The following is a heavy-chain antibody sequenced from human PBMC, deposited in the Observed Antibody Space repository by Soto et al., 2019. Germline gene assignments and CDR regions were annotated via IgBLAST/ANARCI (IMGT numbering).Heavy chain of an antibody. CDR2: IYYTGTT. CDR3: ATDHRLDYGRGGYYYYAMDV. D-gene: IGHD3-16*01. J-gene: IGHJ6*02. V-gene: IGHV4-30-4*01. Sequence: QVQLQESGPGLAKPSQTLSLTCTVSGGSISSGDYYWSWVRQPPGKGLEWIGYIYYTGTTYYNPSLKSRVTISLDMSKNQVSVSLDSVTASDQGVYYCATDHRLDYGRGGYYYYAMDVWGQGTSVTVSS. CDR1: GGSISSGDYY.